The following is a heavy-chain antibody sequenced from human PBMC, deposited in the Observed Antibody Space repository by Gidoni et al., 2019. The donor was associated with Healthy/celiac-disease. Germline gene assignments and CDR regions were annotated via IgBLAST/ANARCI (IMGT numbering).Heavy chain of an antibody. CDR2: IRSKAYGGTT. CDR3: TRAGYSYGFDAFDI. CDR1: GFPFGNYA. D-gene: IGHD5-18*01. Sequence: EVQLVESGGGLVQPGRSLRLSCTASGFPFGNYAMSWVRQAPGKGLEWVGFIRSKAYGGTTEYAASVKGRFTISRDDSKSIAYLQMNSLKTEDTAVYYCTRAGYSYGFDAFDIWGQGTMVTVSS. V-gene: IGHV3-49*04. J-gene: IGHJ3*02.